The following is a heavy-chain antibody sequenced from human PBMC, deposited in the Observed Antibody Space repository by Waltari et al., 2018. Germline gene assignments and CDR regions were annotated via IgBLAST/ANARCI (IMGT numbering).Heavy chain of an antibody. CDR1: GGSISSYY. D-gene: IGHD7-27*01. V-gene: IGHV4-4*07. J-gene: IGHJ3*02. Sequence: QVQLQESGPGLVKPSETLSLTCTVSGGSISSYYWSWIRQPAGKGLEWIGRIYTSGSTNYNPSLKSRVTMSVDTSKNQFSLKLSSVTAADTAVYYCASSFLGRLTSPGWDLEAFDIWGQGTMVTVSS. CDR2: IYTSGST. CDR3: ASSFLGRLTSPGWDLEAFDI.